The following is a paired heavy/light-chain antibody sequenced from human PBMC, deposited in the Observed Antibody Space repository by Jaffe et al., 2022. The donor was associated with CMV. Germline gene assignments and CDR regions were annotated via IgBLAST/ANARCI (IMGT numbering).Heavy chain of an antibody. D-gene: IGHD3-16*01. J-gene: IGHJ1*01. CDR2: ISTYNGNT. V-gene: IGHV1-18*04. Sequence: QIHLVQSGGAVKKPGASMKVSCKASGYTFTNYGITWVRQAPGQGLEWMGWISTYNGNTHYAQTFQDRVIMTTDTSTSTVYMELRSLRSDDTAMYYCARRTDGFNSDYDYWGQGTLVTVSS. CDR3: ARRTDGFNSDYDY. CDR1: GYTFTNYG.
Light chain of an antibody. J-gene: IGKJ2*01. CDR3: QQGFNIPYT. CDR1: QSISNY. CDR2: SAS. Sequence: DIQLTQYPSSLSANVGDRVTITCRASQSISNYLHWYQQKPGKAPSLLISSASSLQSGVPARFSGGGSGTDFTLTISSLQPEDFATYFCQQGFNIPYTFGQGTKLEIK. V-gene: IGKV1-39*01.